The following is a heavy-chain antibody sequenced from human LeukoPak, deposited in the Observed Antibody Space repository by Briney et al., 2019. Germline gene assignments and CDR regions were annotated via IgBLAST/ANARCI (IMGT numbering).Heavy chain of an antibody. CDR3: ARDYFYCGGDCFVAY. V-gene: IGHV3-21*04. Sequence: GGSLRLSSAASGFTFSDYTMNWVRQAPGKGLEWVSSIIGGSRSIYYVDSVKGRFTISRDNAKNSLYLQVNSLRAEDTAIYYCARDYFYCGGDCFVAYWGQGTLVTVSS. J-gene: IGHJ4*02. CDR1: GFTFSDYT. CDR2: IIGGSRSI. D-gene: IGHD2-21*02.